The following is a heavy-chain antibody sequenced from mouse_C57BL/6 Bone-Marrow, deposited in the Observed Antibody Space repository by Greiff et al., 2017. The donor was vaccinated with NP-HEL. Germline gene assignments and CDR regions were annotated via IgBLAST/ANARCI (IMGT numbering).Heavy chain of an antibody. D-gene: IGHD1-1*01. CDR2: IYIGNGYT. J-gene: IGHJ4*01. Sequence: EVKLMESGAELVRPGSSVKMSCKTSGYTFTSYGINWVKQRPGQGLEWIGYIYIGNGYTEYNEKFKGKATLTSDTSSSTAYMQLSSLTSEDSAIYVCARWSYYGSRDAMDYWGQGTSVTVSS. V-gene: IGHV1-58*01. CDR3: ARWSYYGSRDAMDY. CDR1: GYTFTSYG.